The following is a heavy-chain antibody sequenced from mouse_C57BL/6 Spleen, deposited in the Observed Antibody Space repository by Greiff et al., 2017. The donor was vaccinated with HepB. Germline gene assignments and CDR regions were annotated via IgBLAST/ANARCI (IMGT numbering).Heavy chain of an antibody. CDR2: IDPSDSYT. J-gene: IGHJ2*01. V-gene: IGHV1-69*01. CDR3: ARSNYYGSSSDYFDY. CDR1: GYTFTSYW. D-gene: IGHD1-1*01. Sequence: VQLQQPGAELVMPGASVKLSCKASGYTFTSYWMHWVKQRPGQGLEWIGEIDPSDSYTNYNQKFKGKSTLTVDKSSSTAYMQLSSLTSEDSAVYYCARSNYYGSSSDYFDYWGQGTTLTVSS.